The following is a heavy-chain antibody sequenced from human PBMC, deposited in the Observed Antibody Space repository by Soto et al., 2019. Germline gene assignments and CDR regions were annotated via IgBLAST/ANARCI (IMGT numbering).Heavy chain of an antibody. J-gene: IGHJ6*02. D-gene: IGHD6-13*01. Sequence: QVQLVESGGGVAQPGRYLRLSSAASGMTFSQSAMHWVRQAPGKGLEWVAGIWNDGSFQDYVDSVKGRFSISRDNSKNTLYLQMNNLRADDTAIYYCARGIGVAGRFFYYYGLDVWGQGTPVTVSS. CDR1: GMTFSQSA. V-gene: IGHV3-33*04. CDR2: IWNDGSFQ. CDR3: ARGIGVAGRFFYYYGLDV.